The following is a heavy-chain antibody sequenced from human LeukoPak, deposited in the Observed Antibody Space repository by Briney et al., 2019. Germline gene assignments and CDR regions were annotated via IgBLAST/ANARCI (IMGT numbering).Heavy chain of an antibody. J-gene: IGHJ5*02. CDR2: ISGNGGRT. CDR1: GFTFSSYA. CDR3: AKVRDLDTVLGRFDN. D-gene: IGHD5-18*01. V-gene: IGHV3-23*01. Sequence: GGSLRLSCAASGFTFSSYAMSWVRQAPGKGLEWVSVISGNGGRTYYADSVKGRFTISRDNSKNTLYLQMNSLRTEDTAVYYCAKVRDLDTVLGRFDNWGQGTLVTVSS.